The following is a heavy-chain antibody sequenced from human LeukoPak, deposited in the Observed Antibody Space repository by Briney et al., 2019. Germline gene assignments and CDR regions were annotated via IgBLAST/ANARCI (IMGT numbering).Heavy chain of an antibody. Sequence: PSETLSLTCGVSGGSISSGAYFWSWIRQPPGKGLEWNGYIYHFGGTYYNPSLKSRVTISLDGSKNQFSLRLTSVTAADAAVYYCAGGPHEGVNWNYLDYWGQGTLVTVSS. CDR3: AGGPHEGVNWNYLDY. V-gene: IGHV4-30-2*01. CDR1: GGSISSGAYF. D-gene: IGHD1-1*01. CDR2: IYHFGGT. J-gene: IGHJ4*02.